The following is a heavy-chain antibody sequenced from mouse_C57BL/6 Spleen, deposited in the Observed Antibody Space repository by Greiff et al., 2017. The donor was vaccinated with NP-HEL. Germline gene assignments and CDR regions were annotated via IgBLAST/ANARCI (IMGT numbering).Heavy chain of an antibody. CDR3: ARDYYGSSYSAWFAY. CDR2: INPSSGYT. V-gene: IGHV1-7*01. D-gene: IGHD1-1*01. CDR1: GYTFTSYW. J-gene: IGHJ3*01. Sequence: VQLQQSGAELAKPGASVKLSCKASGYTFTSYWMHWVKQRPGQSLEWIGYINPSSGYTKYNQKFKDKATLTADKSSSTAYMQLSSLTYEDSAVYYCARDYYGSSYSAWFAYWGQGTLVTVSA.